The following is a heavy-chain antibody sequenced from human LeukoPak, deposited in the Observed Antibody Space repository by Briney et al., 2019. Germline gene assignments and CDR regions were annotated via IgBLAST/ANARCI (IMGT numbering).Heavy chain of an antibody. Sequence: PGGSLRLSCAASGFTFSSYAMHWVRQAPGKGLEWVAVISYDGNIKFYADSVEGRFTISRDNSKNTLYLEMNSLRAEDTAVYYCAKRITTFTVAGGFDIWGQGTMVTVSS. D-gene: IGHD3-3*01. CDR1: GFTFSSYA. CDR3: AKRITTFTVAGGFDI. V-gene: IGHV3-30*18. CDR2: ISYDGNIK. J-gene: IGHJ3*02.